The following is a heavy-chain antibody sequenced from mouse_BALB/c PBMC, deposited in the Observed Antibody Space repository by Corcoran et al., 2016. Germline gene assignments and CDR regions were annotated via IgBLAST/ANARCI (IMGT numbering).Heavy chain of an antibody. CDR2: INTYTGEP. D-gene: IGHD2-12*01. CDR3: ARDDEAWFAY. CDR1: GYTFTNYG. J-gene: IGHJ3*01. V-gene: IGHV9-1*02. Sequence: QIQLVQSGPELKKPGETVKISCKASGYTFTNYGMNWVKQAPGKGLKGMGWINTYTGEPTYADDFKGRFAFSLETSASTAYLQINNLKNEDMATYFCARDDEAWFAYWGQGTLVTVSA.